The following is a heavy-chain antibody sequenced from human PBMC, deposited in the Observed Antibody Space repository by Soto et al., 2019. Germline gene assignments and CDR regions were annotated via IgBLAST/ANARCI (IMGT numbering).Heavy chain of an antibody. CDR1: GYTFTSYG. CDR3: ARATPYYDFWSGYYTPYYYYMDV. J-gene: IGHJ6*03. Sequence: QVQLVQSGAEVKKPGASVKVSCKASGYTFTSYGISWVRQAPGQGLEWMGWISAYNGNTNYAQKLQGRVTMTTDTSTSTACMELRSLRSDDTAVYYCARATPYYDFWSGYYTPYYYYMDVWGKGTTVTVSS. CDR2: ISAYNGNT. V-gene: IGHV1-18*01. D-gene: IGHD3-3*01.